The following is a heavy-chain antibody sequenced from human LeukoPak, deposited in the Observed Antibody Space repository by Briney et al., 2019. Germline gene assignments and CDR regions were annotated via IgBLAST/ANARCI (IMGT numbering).Heavy chain of an antibody. Sequence: GGSLRLSCATSGFTFSNYAMRWVRQAQGNGLEWVSSISASGGVTDYADSVKGRFTISRDNSMNMLFLQMNSLRAEDSAVYYCAKRYCSGATCYPRFFDYWGQGTLVTVSS. V-gene: IGHV3-23*01. D-gene: IGHD2-15*01. J-gene: IGHJ4*02. CDR1: GFTFSNYA. CDR2: ISASGGVT. CDR3: AKRYCSGATCYPRFFDY.